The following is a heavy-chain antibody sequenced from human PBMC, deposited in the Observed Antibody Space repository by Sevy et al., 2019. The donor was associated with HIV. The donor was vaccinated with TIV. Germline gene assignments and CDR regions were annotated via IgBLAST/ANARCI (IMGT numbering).Heavy chain of an antibody. V-gene: IGHV4-59*08. CDR3: ARRNDFDI. CDR2: VYYTGGT. J-gene: IGHJ3*02. CDR1: GGSINSDH. Sequence: ATLSLTCTVSGGSINSDHWNWIRQPPGKGLEWIGYVYYTGGTNYNPSLKNRVTISVDRTKNQFSLKLTSVTAADTAVYYCARRNDFDIWGQGTMVTVSS.